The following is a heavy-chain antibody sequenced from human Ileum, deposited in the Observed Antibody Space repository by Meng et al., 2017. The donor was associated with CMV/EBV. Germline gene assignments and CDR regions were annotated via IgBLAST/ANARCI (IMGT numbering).Heavy chain of an antibody. Sequence: QVQLKASGPGSVKPSETLAPTCRVSGDSIGTNSHYWSWIRQPPGKGLEYIGYIHYGGSTHYNPSLKSRFSISVDRSKNQFSLKVTSVIAADTALYYCARRGDAEEFDYWGQGALVTVSS. J-gene: IGHJ4*02. CDR1: GDSIGTNSHY. D-gene: IGHD3-16*01. CDR2: IHYGGST. CDR3: ARRGDAEEFDY. V-gene: IGHV4-30-4*08.